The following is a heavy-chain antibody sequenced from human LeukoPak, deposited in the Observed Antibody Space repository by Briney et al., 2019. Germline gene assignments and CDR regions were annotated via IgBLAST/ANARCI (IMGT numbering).Heavy chain of an antibody. CDR1: GFTFGDYA. Sequence: SRSLRLSCAASGFTFGDYAMHWVRQAPGKGLEWVSGISWNSGSIGYADSVKGRFTISRDNAKNSLYLQMNSLRAEDMALYYCAKDYYYDSSGPFDYWGQGTLFTVSS. D-gene: IGHD3-22*01. CDR3: AKDYYYDSSGPFDY. CDR2: ISWNSGSI. J-gene: IGHJ4*02. V-gene: IGHV3-9*03.